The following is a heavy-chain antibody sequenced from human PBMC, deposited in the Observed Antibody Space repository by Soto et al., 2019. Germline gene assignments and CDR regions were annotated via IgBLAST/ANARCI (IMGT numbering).Heavy chain of an antibody. Sequence: ASVKVSCKASGYTLTSYYLHWVRQAPGQGPEWMGIINPSGGITNDAQKFQDRVTMTSDTSTSTVYMELSSLRSEDTAVYYCARGISTTRYYHYYGMDVWAQGTTVTVSS. J-gene: IGHJ6*02. CDR1: GYTLTSYY. CDR2: INPSGGIT. CDR3: ARGISTTRYYHYYGMDV. V-gene: IGHV1-46*01. D-gene: IGHD2-2*01.